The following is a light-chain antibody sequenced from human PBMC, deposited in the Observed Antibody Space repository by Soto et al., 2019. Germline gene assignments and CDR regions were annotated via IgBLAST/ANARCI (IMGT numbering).Light chain of an antibody. CDR2: GAS. Sequence: EIVMTQSAATLSVSPGERATLSCRASQSVSSNLAWYQQKPGQAPRLLIYGASTRATGIPTRFSGSGSGTDLTLTISSLQSEDFAVYYCQLHDNWPPFTFGGGTRVEIK. CDR3: QLHDNWPPFT. J-gene: IGKJ4*01. CDR1: QSVSSN. V-gene: IGKV3D-15*01.